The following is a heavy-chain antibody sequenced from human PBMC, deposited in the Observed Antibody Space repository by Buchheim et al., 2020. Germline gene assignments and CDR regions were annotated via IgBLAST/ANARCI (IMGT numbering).Heavy chain of an antibody. J-gene: IGHJ5*02. CDR2: IRSGYGTT. V-gene: IGHV3-23*01. D-gene: IGHD4-17*01. Sequence: LLESGGGLVQPGGSLTLSCAASGFTFSSYPMIWARQAPGKGPEWVAAIRSGYGTTYYADSVKGRFTISRDISKDILYLEMSSLRADDTAVYYCAEVIGRETTVTTSWGQGTL. CDR3: AEVIGRETTVTTS. CDR1: GFTFSSYP.